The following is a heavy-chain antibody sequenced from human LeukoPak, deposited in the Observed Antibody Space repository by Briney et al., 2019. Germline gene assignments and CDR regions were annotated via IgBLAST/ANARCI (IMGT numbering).Heavy chain of an antibody. Sequence: ASVKVSCKASGYTFSSYAMYWVRQAPGQRLEWMGWINAGNGNTKYSQKFQGRVTITRDTSASTAYMELSSLRSEDTAVYYCARREGIQLWSLEYWGQGTLVTVSS. CDR3: ARREGIQLWSLEY. V-gene: IGHV1-3*01. CDR2: INAGNGNT. D-gene: IGHD5-18*01. J-gene: IGHJ4*02. CDR1: GYTFSSYA.